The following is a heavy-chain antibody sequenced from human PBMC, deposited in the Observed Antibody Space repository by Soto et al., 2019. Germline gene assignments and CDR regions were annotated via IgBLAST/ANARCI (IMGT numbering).Heavy chain of an antibody. V-gene: IGHV3-48*01. CDR3: ARDPSSMVRGIYYFDY. Sequence: GGSLRLSCAASGFTFSSYSMNWVRQAPGKGLEWVSYISSSGSTIYYADSVKGRFTISRDNAMNLLYLHMNRLRAEDTAVYYCARDPSSMVRGIYYFDYWGQGTPVTVSS. J-gene: IGHJ4*02. CDR2: ISSSGSTI. D-gene: IGHD3-10*01. CDR1: GFTFSSYS.